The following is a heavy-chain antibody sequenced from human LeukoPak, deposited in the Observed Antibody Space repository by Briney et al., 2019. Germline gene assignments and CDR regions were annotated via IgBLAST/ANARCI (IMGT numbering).Heavy chain of an antibody. J-gene: IGHJ4*02. CDR2: INAGNGNT. CDR3: ARDHPDYDFWSGYWPRLDY. V-gene: IGHV1-3*01. CDR1: GYTFTSYA. Sequence: VASVTVSCTASGYTFTSYAMHWVRQAPGQRLEWMGWINAGNGNTKYSQKFQGRVTITRDTSASTAYMELSSLRSEDTAVYYCARDHPDYDFWSGYWPRLDYWGQGTLVTVSS. D-gene: IGHD3-3*01.